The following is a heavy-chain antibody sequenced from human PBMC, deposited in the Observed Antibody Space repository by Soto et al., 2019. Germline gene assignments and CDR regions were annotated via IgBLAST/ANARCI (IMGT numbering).Heavy chain of an antibody. D-gene: IGHD3-10*01. Sequence: EVQLVESGGGLVQPGGSLRLSCAASGFTFSSYEMNWVRQAPGKGLEWVSYISSSGSTIYYADSVKGRFTISRDNAKNSLYLQMNSLRAEDTAVYYCARDRKLWFGELSFDYWGQGTLVTVSS. CDR2: ISSSGSTI. CDR3: ARDRKLWFGELSFDY. V-gene: IGHV3-48*03. CDR1: GFTFSSYE. J-gene: IGHJ4*02.